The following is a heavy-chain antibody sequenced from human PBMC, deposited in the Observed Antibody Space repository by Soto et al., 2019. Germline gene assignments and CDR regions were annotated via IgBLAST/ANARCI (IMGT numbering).Heavy chain of an antibody. Sequence: QVQLVESGGGVVQPGRSLRLSCAASGFTFSSYGMHWVRQAPGKGLEWVAVIWYDGSNKYYADSVKGRFTISRDNPKNTLYLQMNSLRAEDTAVYYCARGPNSSGWYAAFDIWGQGTMVTVSS. CDR2: IWYDGSNK. V-gene: IGHV3-33*01. J-gene: IGHJ3*02. CDR3: ARGPNSSGWYAAFDI. D-gene: IGHD6-19*01. CDR1: GFTFSSYG.